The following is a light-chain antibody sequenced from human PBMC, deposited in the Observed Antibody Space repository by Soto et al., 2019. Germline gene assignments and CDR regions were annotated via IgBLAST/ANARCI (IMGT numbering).Light chain of an antibody. CDR2: LNSDGSH. V-gene: IGLV4-69*01. J-gene: IGLJ3*02. Sequence: QPVLTQSPSASASLGASVKLTCTLSSGHSSYAIAWHQQQPEKGPRYSMKLNSDGSHSKGDGIPDRFSGSSSGAERYLTISSLQSEDEADYYCQTWGTGPRWVFGGGTKLTVL. CDR3: QTWGTGPRWV. CDR1: SGHSSYA.